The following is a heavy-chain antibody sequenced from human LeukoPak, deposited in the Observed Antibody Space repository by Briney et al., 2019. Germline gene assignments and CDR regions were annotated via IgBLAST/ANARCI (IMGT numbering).Heavy chain of an antibody. J-gene: IGHJ6*03. CDR1: EFTFSSFD. V-gene: IGHV3-13*01. Sequence: GGSLRLSCAASEFTFSSFDMHWVRQPTGQGLEWVSTIGTASDTYYPGSVEGRFTLSRDNAKNSLYLQMNSLTAGDTAVYYCARGPPRGKYYYMDVWGKGTTVTVSS. CDR3: ARGPPRGKYYYMDV. CDR2: IGTASDT. D-gene: IGHD1-1*01.